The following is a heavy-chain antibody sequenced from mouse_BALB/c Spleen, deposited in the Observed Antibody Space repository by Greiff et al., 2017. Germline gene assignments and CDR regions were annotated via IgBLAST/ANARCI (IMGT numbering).Heavy chain of an antibody. V-gene: IGHV1S81*02. CDR2: INPSNGGT. D-gene: IGHD4-1*01. J-gene: IGHJ3*01. Sequence: QVQLQQSGAELVKPGASVKLSCKASGYTFTSYYMYWVKQRPGQGLEWIGEINPSNGGTNFNEKFKSKATLTVDKSSSTAYMQLSSLTSEDSAVYYCTRGTGTAYWGQGTLVTVSA. CDR1: GYTFTSYY. CDR3: TRGTGTAY.